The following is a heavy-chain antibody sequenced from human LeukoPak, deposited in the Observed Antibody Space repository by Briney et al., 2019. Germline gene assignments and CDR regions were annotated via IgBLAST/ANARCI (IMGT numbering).Heavy chain of an antibody. D-gene: IGHD4-17*01. CDR3: ARGGGDYEPLDY. J-gene: IGHJ4*02. Sequence: PSQTLSLTCTVSGGSISSGDYYWSWIRQPPGKGLEWIGYIYYSGSTYYNPSPKSRVTISVDTSKNQFSLKLSSVTAADTAVYYCARGGGDYEPLDYWGQGTLVTVSS. V-gene: IGHV4-30-4*08. CDR1: GGSISSGDYY. CDR2: IYYSGST.